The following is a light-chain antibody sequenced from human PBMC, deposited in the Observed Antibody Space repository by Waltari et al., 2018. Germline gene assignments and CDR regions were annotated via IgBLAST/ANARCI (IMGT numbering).Light chain of an antibody. J-gene: IGLJ3*02. CDR3: GSYSSSRTLWV. Sequence: QSALTQPASVSGSPGQSITISCTGPSSDAGTYDYVSWYQQHPGNAPKLVIYDVTNRPSGVSSRFSGSKPGDTASLTISGLQAEDEADYYCGSYSSSRTLWVFGGGTKLTVL. CDR1: SSDAGTYDY. V-gene: IGLV2-14*03. CDR2: DVT.